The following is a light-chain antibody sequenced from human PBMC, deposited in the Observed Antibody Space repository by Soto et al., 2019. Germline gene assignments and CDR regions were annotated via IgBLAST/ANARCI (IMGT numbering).Light chain of an antibody. CDR2: EGT. V-gene: IGLV2-23*01. J-gene: IGLJ3*02. CDR3: CSYAGSSTWV. CDR1: NSNVGSYNL. Sequence: QSVLTQPASVSGSPGQSITISCTGTNSNVGSYNLVFWYQHHPGKAPKLVIYEGTERPSGVSNRFSGSKSGNTASLTISGLQAEDEADYYCCSYAGSSTWVFGGGTKVTVL.